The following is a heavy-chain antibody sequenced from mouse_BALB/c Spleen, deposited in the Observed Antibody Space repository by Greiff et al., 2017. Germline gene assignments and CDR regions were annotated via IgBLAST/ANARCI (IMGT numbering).Heavy chain of an antibody. D-gene: IGHD2-1*01. Sequence: VQLQQSGAELVKPGASVKLSCTASGFNIKDNYMHWVKQRPEQGLEWIGRIDPANGNTKYDPKFQDKATITADTSSNTAYLQLSSLTSEDTAVYYCAGKLDWFAYWGQGTLVTVSA. CDR1: GFNIKDNY. V-gene: IGHV14-3*02. J-gene: IGHJ3*01. CDR2: IDPANGNT. CDR3: AGKLDWFAY.